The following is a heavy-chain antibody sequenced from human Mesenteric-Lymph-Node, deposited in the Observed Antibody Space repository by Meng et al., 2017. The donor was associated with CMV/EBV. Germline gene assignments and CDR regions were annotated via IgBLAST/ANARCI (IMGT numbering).Heavy chain of an antibody. D-gene: IGHD2-15*01. J-gene: IGHJ6*02. CDR1: GFTFSSYS. Sequence: GGSLRLSCAASGFTFSSYSMNWVRQAPGKGLEWVSSISSSSSYIYYADSVKGRFTISRDNSKNTLYLQMNSLRAEDTAVYYCARRGSGGRAMDVWGQGTTVTVSS. CDR2: ISSSSSYI. CDR3: ARRGSGGRAMDV. V-gene: IGHV3-21*04.